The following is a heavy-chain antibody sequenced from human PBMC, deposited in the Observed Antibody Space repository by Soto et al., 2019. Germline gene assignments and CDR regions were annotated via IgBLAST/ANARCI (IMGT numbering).Heavy chain of an antibody. J-gene: IGHJ5*02. CDR2: IKSKTDGGTT. CDR1: GFTFSNAW. Sequence: EVQLVESGGGLVKPGGSLKLSCAASGFTFSNAWMSWVRQAPGKGLEWVGRIKSKTDGGTTDYAAPVKGRFTISRDDSKNTLYLQMNSLKTEDTAVYYCTTEIVVVTFSGWFDPWGQGTLFTVSS. CDR3: TTEIVVVTFSGWFDP. D-gene: IGHD2-21*02. V-gene: IGHV3-15*01.